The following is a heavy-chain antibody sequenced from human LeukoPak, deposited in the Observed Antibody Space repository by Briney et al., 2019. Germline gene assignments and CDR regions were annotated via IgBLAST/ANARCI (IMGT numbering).Heavy chain of an antibody. CDR2: ISYSGST. CDR1: GGSISSNY. V-gene: IGHV4-59*01. CDR3: TRDGYYDICNGYYGLDS. Sequence: SETLSLTCTGSGGSISSNYWSWLRQPPGKGLKLIGYISYSGSTYSNTSLRSRITISLNTSNNQYTQKRRPVTDADTAEYYRTRDGYYDICNGYYGLDSWGQGTLVTVSS. D-gene: IGHD3-3*01. J-gene: IGHJ4*02.